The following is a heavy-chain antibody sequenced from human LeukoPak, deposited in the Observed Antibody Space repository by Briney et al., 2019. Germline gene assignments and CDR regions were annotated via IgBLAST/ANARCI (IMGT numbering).Heavy chain of an antibody. CDR3: ARVDTAMWWAFDI. V-gene: IGHV3-74*01. CDR2: INSDGRST. J-gene: IGHJ3*02. D-gene: IGHD5-18*01. CDR1: GFTFSSYW. Sequence: HSGGSLRLSCAASGFTFSSYWMHWVRQAPGKGLVWVSRINSDGRSTSYADSVKGRFTISRDNAKNTLYLQMNSLRAEDTAVYYCARVDTAMWWAFDIWGQGNSVSVSS.